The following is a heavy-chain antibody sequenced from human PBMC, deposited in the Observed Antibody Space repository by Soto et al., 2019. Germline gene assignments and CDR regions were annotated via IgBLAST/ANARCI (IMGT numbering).Heavy chain of an antibody. CDR2: INTNGVNT. J-gene: IGHJ4*02. CDR3: ARGGVEESSGWATYFDY. D-gene: IGHD6-19*01. CDR1: GFTFSGYS. V-gene: IGHV3-64*01. Sequence: EVQLVESGGGLVQPGGSLRLSCAASGFTFSGYSMFWVRQAPGKGREYVSAINTNGVNTFYAKSVKGIFTISRDNSKNTMYLEMGSLRAEDMAVYYCARGGVEESSGWATYFDYWGQGTLVAVSS.